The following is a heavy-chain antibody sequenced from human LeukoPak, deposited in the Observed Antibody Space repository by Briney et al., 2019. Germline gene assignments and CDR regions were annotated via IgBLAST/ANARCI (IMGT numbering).Heavy chain of an antibody. CDR3: ARDPSNTSGWKTWFDT. Sequence: ASVKVSCKASGYTFTSYDINWVRQATGQGLEWMGWMNPNSGNTGYAQKLQGRVTMTIDTSTTTAYMELRSLRSDDTAFYYCARDPSNTSGWKTWFDTWGQGTLVTVSS. CDR1: GYTFTSYD. CDR2: MNPNSGNT. J-gene: IGHJ5*02. D-gene: IGHD6-19*01. V-gene: IGHV1-8*01.